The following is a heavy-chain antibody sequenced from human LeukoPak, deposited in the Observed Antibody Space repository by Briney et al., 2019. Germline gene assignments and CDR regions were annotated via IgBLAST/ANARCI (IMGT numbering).Heavy chain of an antibody. Sequence: GGSLRLSCAASGFTFSSYAMHWVRQARGKGLEWVAVISYDGSNKFYADSVKGRFTIPRDNSKNTLYLQMNSLRAEDTAVYYCARDPGSGWDPYYFDYWGQGTLVTVSS. V-gene: IGHV3-30-3*01. CDR1: GFTFSSYA. D-gene: IGHD6-19*01. CDR3: ARDPGSGWDPYYFDY. CDR2: ISYDGSNK. J-gene: IGHJ4*02.